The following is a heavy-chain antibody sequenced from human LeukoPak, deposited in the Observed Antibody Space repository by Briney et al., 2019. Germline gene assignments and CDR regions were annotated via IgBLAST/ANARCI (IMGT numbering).Heavy chain of an antibody. CDR3: ARRYFDY. J-gene: IGHJ4*02. V-gene: IGHV3-7*01. CDR2: IKQDGSEK. CDR1: GFTFSSYA. Sequence: GGSLRLSCAASGFTFSSYAMSWVRQAPGKGLEWVANIKQDGSEKYYVDSVKGRFTISRDNAKNSLYLQMNSLRADDTAVYYCARRYFDYWGQGTLVTVSS.